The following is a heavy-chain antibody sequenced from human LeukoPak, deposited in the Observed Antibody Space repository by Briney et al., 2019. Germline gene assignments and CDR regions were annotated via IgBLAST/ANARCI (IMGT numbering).Heavy chain of an antibody. V-gene: IGHV3-23*01. CDR1: GFTFSSYA. D-gene: IGHD4-23*01. Sequence: GGSLRLSCAASGFTFSSYAMSWVRQAPGKGLEWVSAISGSGGSTYYADSVKGRFTISRDNSKNTLYLQMNSLRAEDTAVYYCAKSIGPGGNAHDNAFDIWGKGTMVTVSS. CDR3: AKSIGPGGNAHDNAFDI. J-gene: IGHJ3*02. CDR2: ISGSGGST.